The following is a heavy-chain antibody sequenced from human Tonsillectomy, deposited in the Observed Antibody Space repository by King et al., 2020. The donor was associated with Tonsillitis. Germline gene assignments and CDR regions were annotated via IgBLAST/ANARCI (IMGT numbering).Heavy chain of an antibody. CDR3: ARAWGPEGVDHYYYGMDV. CDR2: IYDSGST. CDR1: GGSISSYY. D-gene: IGHD3-10*01. V-gene: IGHV4-59*01. Sequence: VQLQESGPGLVKPSETLSLTCTVSGGSISSYYWSWIRQPPGKGLEWIGYIYDSGSTNYNPSLKSRVTISVDTSKNQFSLKVSSVTAADTAVYYCARAWGPEGVDHYYYGMDVWGQGTTVTVSS. J-gene: IGHJ6*02.